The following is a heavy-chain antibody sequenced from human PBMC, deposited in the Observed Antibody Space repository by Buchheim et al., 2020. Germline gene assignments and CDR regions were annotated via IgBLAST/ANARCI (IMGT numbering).Heavy chain of an antibody. V-gene: IGHV1-69*02. J-gene: IGHJ6*02. Sequence: QVQLVQSGAEVKKPGSSVKVSCKASGGTFSSYTISWVRQAPGQGLEWMGRIIPILGIANYAQKFQGRVTITADKSTSTAYMELSSLRSEDTAVYYCARGRQKNVGGSEASSGSLNYGMDVWGQGTT. D-gene: IGHD6-19*01. CDR1: GGTFSSYT. CDR3: ARGRQKNVGGSEASSGSLNYGMDV. CDR2: IIPILGIA.